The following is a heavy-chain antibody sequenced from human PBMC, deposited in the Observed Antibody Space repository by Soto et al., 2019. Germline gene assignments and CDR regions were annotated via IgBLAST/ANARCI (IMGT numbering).Heavy chain of an antibody. D-gene: IGHD3-16*02. V-gene: IGHV3-23*01. J-gene: IGHJ3*02. CDR2: ISGSGGSP. CDR1: GFTFSNYA. CDR3: AKDVMITFGGVIVPDAFDI. Sequence: LRLSCAASGFTFSNYAMNWVRQAPGKGLEWVSTISGSGGSPYYADSVKGRFTISRDNSKNTLYLQMNSLRAGDSAIYYCAKDVMITFGGVIVPDAFDIWGQGTMVTVSS.